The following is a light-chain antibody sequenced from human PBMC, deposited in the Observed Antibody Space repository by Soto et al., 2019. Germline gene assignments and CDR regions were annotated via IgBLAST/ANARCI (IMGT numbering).Light chain of an antibody. CDR3: QTWGTGIPV. CDR2: LNSDGSY. V-gene: IGLV4-69*01. CDR1: SGHSSYA. J-gene: IGLJ3*02. Sequence: QSVLTQSPSASASLGASVKLTCTLSSGHSSYAIAWHQQQPEKGPRYLMKLNSDGSYSKGDGIPHRFSGSSSGAERYLTISSLQSEDEADYYCQTWGTGIPVFGGGTKLTVL.